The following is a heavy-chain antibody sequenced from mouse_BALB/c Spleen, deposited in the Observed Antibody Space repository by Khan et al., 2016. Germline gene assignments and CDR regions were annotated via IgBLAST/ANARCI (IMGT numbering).Heavy chain of an antibody. D-gene: IGHD2-1*01. Sequence: QFQLVRSGPELKKPGETVKISCKASGYTFTNYGMNWVKQAPGKGLKWMGWINTYTGEPTYADDFKGRFAFSLETSASTAYLQINNLKNEDTATYFCARRGYYGNSWFAYWGQGTLVTVSA. CDR3: ARRGYYGNSWFAY. CDR2: INTYTGEP. V-gene: IGHV9-3-1*01. CDR1: GYTFTNYG. J-gene: IGHJ3*01.